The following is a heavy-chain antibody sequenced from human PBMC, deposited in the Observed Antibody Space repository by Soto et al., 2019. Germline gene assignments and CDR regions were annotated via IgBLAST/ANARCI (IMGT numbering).Heavy chain of an antibody. CDR2: IYYSGST. J-gene: IGHJ4*02. V-gene: IGHV4-31*03. CDR3: ARFPPTTVTTNFDY. D-gene: IGHD4-17*01. CDR1: GGSISSGGYY. Sequence: PSETLSLTCTVSGGSISSGGYYWSWIRQHPGKGLEWIGYIYYSGSTYYNPSLKSRVTISVDTSKNQFSLKLSSVTAADTAVYYCARFPPTTVTTNFDYWGQGTLVTVSS.